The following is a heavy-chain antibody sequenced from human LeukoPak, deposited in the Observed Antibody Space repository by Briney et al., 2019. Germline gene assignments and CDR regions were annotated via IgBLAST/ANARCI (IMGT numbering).Heavy chain of an antibody. CDR2: IYGTGST. CDR1: GYSLGKNYY. D-gene: IGHD3-16*01. J-gene: IGHJ4*02. Sequence: SETLSFTCAVSGYSLGKNYYWGWIRQPPGKGLEWIGRIYGTGSTSYNPSLMNRVTMSVDTSKNHFSQKLTSVTAADTAVYYCARYDSRGSASTRFDYWGQGILVTISS. V-gene: IGHV4-38-2*01. CDR3: ARYDSRGSASTRFDY.